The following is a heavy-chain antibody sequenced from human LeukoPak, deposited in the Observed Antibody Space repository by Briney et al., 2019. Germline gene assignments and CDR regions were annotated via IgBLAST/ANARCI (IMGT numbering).Heavy chain of an antibody. CDR3: AKALIGGTYSAFDV. CDR1: GFTFSSYA. D-gene: IGHD1-26*01. V-gene: IGHV3-23*01. J-gene: IGHJ3*01. CDR2: ISDDGYST. Sequence: SGGSLRLSCAASGFTFSSYAMSWVRQTPGKGLDWVSTISDDGYSTYYADSMKGRFTISRDNSKNTLWLQMNRLRAEDTAIFYCAKALIGGTYSAFDVWGQGTMVTVSS.